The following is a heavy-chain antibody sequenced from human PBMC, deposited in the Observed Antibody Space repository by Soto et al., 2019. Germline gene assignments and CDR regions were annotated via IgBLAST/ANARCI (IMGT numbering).Heavy chain of an antibody. V-gene: IGHV4-30-2*06. D-gene: IGHD6-19*01. CDR3: ATSSSGWPDWFDP. Sequence: SETLSLTCTVSGGSFRDDGYSWNWIRQSPGKGLEWIGCIFHSGSTLYSPSLKSRVSMSLDVSKNQFSLALTSVTAADTAVYYCATSSSGWPDWFDPWSPGSLVTVSS. CDR2: IFHSGST. J-gene: IGHJ5*02. CDR1: GGSFRDDGYS.